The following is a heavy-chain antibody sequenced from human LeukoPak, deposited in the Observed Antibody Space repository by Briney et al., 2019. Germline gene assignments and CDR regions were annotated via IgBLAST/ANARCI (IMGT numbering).Heavy chain of an antibody. CDR1: GFTSSSYW. Sequence: GGSLRLSCAASGFTSSSYWMHWVRQVPGKGLVWVSRISGDGTARNYVDSVKGRFTISRDDAKNTVDLQMNSLRGEDTAVYYCVRGRGSYGWFDPWGQGTLVTVSS. V-gene: IGHV3-74*01. J-gene: IGHJ5*02. CDR2: ISGDGTAR. D-gene: IGHD3-10*01. CDR3: VRGRGSYGWFDP.